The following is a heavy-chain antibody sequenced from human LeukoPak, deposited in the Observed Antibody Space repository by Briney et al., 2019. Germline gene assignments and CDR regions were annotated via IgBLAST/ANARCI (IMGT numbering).Heavy chain of an antibody. D-gene: IGHD6-19*01. V-gene: IGHV4-39*07. Sequence: SETLSLTCTVSGASITSYYWGWIRQPPGKGLEWIGSIYYSGSTYYNPSLKSRVTISVDTSKNQFSLKLSSVTAADTAVYYCARDFSGWSVDPWGQGTLVTVSS. CDR2: IYYSGST. CDR3: ARDFSGWSVDP. CDR1: GASITSYY. J-gene: IGHJ5*02.